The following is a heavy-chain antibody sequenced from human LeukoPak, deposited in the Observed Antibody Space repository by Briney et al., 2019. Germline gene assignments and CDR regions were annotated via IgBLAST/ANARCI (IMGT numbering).Heavy chain of an antibody. CDR2: IYPGDSHT. V-gene: IGHV5-51*01. Sequence: GESLKISCKGSGYSFPNYWIGWVRQMPGKCLEWMGIIYPGDSHTRYSPSFQDQVTLSVDKSISTAYLQWSSLKASDTAMYYCARGPYAYTSSATLGSHNWFDPWGQGSLVTVSS. J-gene: IGHJ5*02. CDR1: GYSFPNYW. D-gene: IGHD2-2*02. CDR3: ARGPYAYTSSATLGSHNWFDP.